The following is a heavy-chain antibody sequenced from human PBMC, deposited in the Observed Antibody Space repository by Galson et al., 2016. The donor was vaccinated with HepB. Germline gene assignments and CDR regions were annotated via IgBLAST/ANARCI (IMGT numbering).Heavy chain of an antibody. V-gene: IGHV3-30-3*01. Sequence: SLRLSCAASRFTFSNYAMHWVRRPPGKGLEWVALLSSDGNNEYYANSVKGRFTISRDNSRNTLYLQMNGLRVDDTAVYYCARDPEVWELPAMDVWAKGPRSPSP. CDR3: ARDPEVWELPAMDV. J-gene: IGHJ6*02. CDR1: RFTFSNYA. CDR2: LSSDGNNE. D-gene: IGHD1-26*01.